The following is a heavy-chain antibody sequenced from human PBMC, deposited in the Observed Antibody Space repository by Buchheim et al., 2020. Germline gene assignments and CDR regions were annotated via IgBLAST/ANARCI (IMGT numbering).Heavy chain of an antibody. D-gene: IGHD2-8*02. V-gene: IGHV4-4*02. CDR1: GDSISNSNW. CDR2: ISHSGST. CDR3: ARICTGGLCGDYYHHGMDV. Sequence: QVQLRESGPGLMKPSGTLSLTCSVSGDSISNSNWWSWVRQPPGKGLEWIGEISHSGSTNYNPSLKSRVTISVDKSRNQFSLQLTSVTAADTAVYYCARICTGGLCGDYYHHGMDVWGQGTT. J-gene: IGHJ6*02.